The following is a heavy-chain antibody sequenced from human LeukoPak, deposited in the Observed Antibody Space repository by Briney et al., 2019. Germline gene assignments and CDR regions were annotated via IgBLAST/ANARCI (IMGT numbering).Heavy chain of an antibody. CDR3: ARGRSYGFDFDY. CDR2: KYYSGST. CDR1: GVSINTCCYY. J-gene: IGHJ4*02. V-gene: IGHV4-61*01. D-gene: IGHD3-16*02. Sequence: SETLSLTCNVSGVSINTCCYYWSWIRQPPGKGLEWIGYKYYSGSTRYNTSLTSRLTLSLDTSKNQISLGLASETAADTAVYYCARGRSYGFDFDYWGPGTLVIVSS.